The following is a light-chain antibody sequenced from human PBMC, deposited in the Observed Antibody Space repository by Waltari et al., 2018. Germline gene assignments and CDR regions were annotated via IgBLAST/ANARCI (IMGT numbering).Light chain of an antibody. CDR2: DAS. J-gene: IGKJ4*01. V-gene: IGKV1-33*01. CDR1: QDISNY. Sequence: DIQMTQSPSSLSASVGDRVTITCQASQDISNYLNWYQQKPGKAPKLLIYDASNLETGVPSRCSGSGSGTEFTFTISSLQPEDIATYYCQQYDNLSLTFGGGTKVEIK. CDR3: QQYDNLSLT.